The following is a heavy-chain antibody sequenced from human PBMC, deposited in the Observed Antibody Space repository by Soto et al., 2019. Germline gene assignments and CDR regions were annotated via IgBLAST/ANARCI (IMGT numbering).Heavy chain of an antibody. Sequence: GGSLRVSCAASGVTFSSYAMAGVCQAPGKGLEWVSGISGSGTTTYHADSVRGRFIISRDNSKNTLYLQINSLRVEDTALYYCANFGYARYWGQGTLVTVAS. J-gene: IGHJ4*02. CDR1: GVTFSSYA. D-gene: IGHD5-12*01. V-gene: IGHV3-23*01. CDR2: ISGSGTTT. CDR3: ANFGYARY.